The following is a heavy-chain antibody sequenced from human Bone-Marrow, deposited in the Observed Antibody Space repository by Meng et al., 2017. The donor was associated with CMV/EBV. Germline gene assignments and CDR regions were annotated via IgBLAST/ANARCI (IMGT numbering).Heavy chain of an antibody. CDR2: MYYSGNN. Sequence: IGGGGYCGGWIRQRPGKGLEWSGYMYYSGNNYYSTSLKRRVTISVDTSKSQFYMKLSSVTAADTAVYYCARGALGVGYYYDSSGILDYWGQGTLVTVSS. J-gene: IGHJ4*02. CDR1: IGGGGYC. D-gene: IGHD3-22*01. CDR3: ARGALGVGYYYDSSGILDY. V-gene: IGHV4-31*02.